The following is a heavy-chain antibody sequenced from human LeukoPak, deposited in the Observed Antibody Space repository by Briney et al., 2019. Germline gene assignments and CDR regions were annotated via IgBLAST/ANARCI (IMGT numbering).Heavy chain of an antibody. CDR2: ITASSGTI. CDR1: GFSISRSS. V-gene: IGHV3-48*04. J-gene: IGHJ4*02. Sequence: GGSLRLSCAASGFSISRSSMNWVRQAPGKGLEWVSYITASSGTIYYGDSVKGRFAISRDNAKNSLSLQMNSLRAEDTAVYYCVRDGGVSGYDLLDYWGQGTLVTVSS. CDR3: VRDGGVSGYDLLDY. D-gene: IGHD5-12*01.